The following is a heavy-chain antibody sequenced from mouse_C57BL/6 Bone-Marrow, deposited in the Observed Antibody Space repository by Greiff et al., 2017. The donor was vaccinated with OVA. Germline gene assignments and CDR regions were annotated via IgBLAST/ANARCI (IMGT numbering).Heavy chain of an antibody. D-gene: IGHD2-4*01. CDR3: ARPFFYDYDSYFDY. V-gene: IGHV5-17*01. CDR2: ISSGSSTI. CDR1: GFTFSDYG. Sequence: EVNLVESGGGLVKPGGSLKLSCAASGFTFSDYGMHWVRQAPEKGLEWVAYISSGSSTIYYADTVKGRFTISRDNAKNTLFLQMTSLRSEDTAMYYCARPFFYDYDSYFDYWGQGTTLTVSS. J-gene: IGHJ2*01.